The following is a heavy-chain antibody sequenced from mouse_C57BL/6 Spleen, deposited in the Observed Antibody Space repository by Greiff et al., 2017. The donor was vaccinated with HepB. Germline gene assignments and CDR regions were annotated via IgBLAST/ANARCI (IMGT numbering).Heavy chain of an antibody. J-gene: IGHJ3*01. Sequence: VQLQQSGAELVMPGASVKLSCKASGYTFTSYWMHWVKQRPGQGLEWIGEIDPSDSYTNYNQKFKGKSTLTVDKSSSTAYMQLSSLTSEDSAVYYCARWDYGTGWFAYWGQGTLVTVSA. D-gene: IGHD2-4*01. CDR2: IDPSDSYT. V-gene: IGHV1-69*01. CDR3: ARWDYGTGWFAY. CDR1: GYTFTSYW.